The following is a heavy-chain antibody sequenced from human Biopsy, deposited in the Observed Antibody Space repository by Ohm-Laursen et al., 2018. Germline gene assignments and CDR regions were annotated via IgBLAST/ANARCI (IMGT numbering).Heavy chain of an antibody. Sequence: SLRLSCAASGFAFNLYEMNWVRQAPGKGMEWISYIYGGGSPVPYADSAKGRFTISRGNAQNSLYLHMNSLRAEDTAVYYCARLNSGTYDASDLWGQGTMVIVSS. CDR2: IYGGGSPV. J-gene: IGHJ3*01. D-gene: IGHD1-26*01. CDR3: ARLNSGTYDASDL. V-gene: IGHV3-48*03. CDR1: GFAFNLYE.